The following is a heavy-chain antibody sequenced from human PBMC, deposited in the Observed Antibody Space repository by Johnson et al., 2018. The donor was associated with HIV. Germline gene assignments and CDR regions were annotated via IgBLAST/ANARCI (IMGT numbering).Heavy chain of an antibody. CDR1: GFTFSSYA. V-gene: IGHV3-30*04. J-gene: IGHJ3*02. Sequence: QVQLVESGGGVVQPGRSLRLSCAASGFTFSSYAMHWVRQAPGKGLEWVAVISYDGSNKYYADSVKGRFTISRDNSKNTLYLQMNSLRAEDTAVYYCARAWRDGVTYRRALDIWGQGTMVTVSS. CDR3: ARAWRDGVTYRRALDI. CDR2: ISYDGSNK. D-gene: IGHD5-24*01.